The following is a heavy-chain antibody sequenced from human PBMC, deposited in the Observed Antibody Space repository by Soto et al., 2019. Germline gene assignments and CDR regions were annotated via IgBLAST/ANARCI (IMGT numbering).Heavy chain of an antibody. J-gene: IGHJ6*02. CDR2: ISYDGSNK. CDR3: AKDPRYCSGGSCYPGYGMDV. D-gene: IGHD2-15*01. Sequence: PGVSLSLFCSASVFPFSSYCMHGVRKAPGKGLEWVAVISYDGSNKYYADSVKGRFTISRDNSKNTLYLQMNSLRAEDTAVYYCAKDPRYCSGGSCYPGYGMDVWGQGTTVNVSS. V-gene: IGHV3-30*18. CDR1: VFPFSSYC.